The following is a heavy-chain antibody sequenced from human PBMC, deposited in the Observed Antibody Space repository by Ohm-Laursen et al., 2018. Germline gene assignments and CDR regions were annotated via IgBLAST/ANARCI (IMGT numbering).Heavy chain of an antibody. CDR1: GFSFSDYF. J-gene: IGHJ4*02. Sequence: SLRLSCTASGFSFSDYFMSWIRQAPGKGLEWISFISSSGSFIYYADSVKSRFTVSRDNAKNSLFLQMNSLRAEDTAVYYCARNSSTWGRSVDYWGQGALVTVSS. V-gene: IGHV3-11*01. CDR3: ARNSSTWGRSVDY. D-gene: IGHD2-2*01. CDR2: ISSSGSFI.